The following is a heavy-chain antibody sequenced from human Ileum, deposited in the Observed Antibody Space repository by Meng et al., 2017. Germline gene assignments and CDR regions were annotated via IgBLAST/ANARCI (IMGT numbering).Heavy chain of an antibody. V-gene: IGHV1-3*01. D-gene: IGHD6-13*01. J-gene: IGHJ4*02. CDR3: AREINRGSSWFDY. Sequence: QVQLVQSGAEVKKPGASVKVSCKASGYTVTSYTMHWVRQAPGQRLEWMGWINAANGNTKYSQKFQGRVTITGDTSASTASMELNSLRSEDTAIYFCAREINRGSSWFDYWGQGTLVTVSS. CDR2: INAANGNT. CDR1: GYTVTSYT.